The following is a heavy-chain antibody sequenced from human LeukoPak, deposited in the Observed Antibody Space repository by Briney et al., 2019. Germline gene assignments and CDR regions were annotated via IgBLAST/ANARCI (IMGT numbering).Heavy chain of an antibody. V-gene: IGHV4-59*01. CDR2: IYYSGST. Sequence: PSETLSLTCTVSGGSISSYYWSWIRQPPGKGLEWIGYIYYSGSTIYNPSLKSRVTISVDTSKNQFSLKLSSVTAADTAVYYCTRSITIFGVVPSYMDVWGKGTTVIVSS. D-gene: IGHD3-3*01. CDR3: TRSITIFGVVPSYMDV. CDR1: GGSISSYY. J-gene: IGHJ6*03.